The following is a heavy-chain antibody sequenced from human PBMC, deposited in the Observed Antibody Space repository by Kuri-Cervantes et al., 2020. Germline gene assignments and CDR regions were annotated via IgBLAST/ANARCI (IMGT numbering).Heavy chain of an antibody. J-gene: IGHJ4*02. CDR2: INSDGSST. D-gene: IGHD6-19*01. V-gene: IGHV3-74*01. Sequence: GGSLRLSCAASGFTFSSYWMHWVRQAPGKGLVWVSRINSDGSSTSYADSVKGRFTISRDNAKNTLYLQMNSLRAEDTAVYYCARTPLCSSGWLDYWGQGTLVTVSS. CDR1: GFTFSSYW. CDR3: ARTPLCSSGWLDY.